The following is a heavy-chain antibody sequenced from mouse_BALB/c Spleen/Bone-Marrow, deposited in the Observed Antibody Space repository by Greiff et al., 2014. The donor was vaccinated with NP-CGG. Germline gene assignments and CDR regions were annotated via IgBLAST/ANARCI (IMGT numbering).Heavy chain of an antibody. Sequence: EVQLQQSGPELVKPGASVKISCKASGYPFTDYNMHWVKQSHGKSLEWIGYIYPYNGGTGYNQKFKSKATLTVDNSSSTAYMELRSLTSEDSAVYYCARSEGYDYDWFAYWGQGTLVTVSA. CDR2: IYPYNGGT. J-gene: IGHJ3*01. CDR3: ARSEGYDYDWFAY. V-gene: IGHV1S29*02. D-gene: IGHD2-4*01. CDR1: GYPFTDYN.